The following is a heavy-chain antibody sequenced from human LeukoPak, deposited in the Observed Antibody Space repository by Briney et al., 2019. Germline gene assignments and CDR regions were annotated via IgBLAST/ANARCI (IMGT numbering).Heavy chain of an antibody. CDR3: ARVAYSDFWSGYYVDS. J-gene: IGHJ5*01. D-gene: IGHD3-3*01. CDR1: ESTFSSHA. CDR2: VTGSGHRT. V-gene: IGHV3-23*01. Sequence: PGGSLRLSCAASESTFSSHAMSWVRQAPGKGLDWVACVTGSGHRTYYADSVKGRFTISRDNSKNTVYLQMNSLRVEDTAVYYCARVAYSDFWSGYYVDSWGKGILVTVSP.